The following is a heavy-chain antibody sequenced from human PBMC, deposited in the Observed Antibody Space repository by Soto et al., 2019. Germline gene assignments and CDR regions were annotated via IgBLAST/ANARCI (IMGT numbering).Heavy chain of an antibody. V-gene: IGHV4-4*07. CDR2: IYTSGST. CDR3: ARDHGGVVPAAISQRGVWFDP. D-gene: IGHD2-2*02. CDR1: GGSISSYY. J-gene: IGHJ5*02. Sequence: ASETLSLTCTVSGGSISSYYWIWIRQPAGKGLEWIGRIYTSGSTNYNPSLKSRVTMSVDTSKNQFSLKLSSVTAADTAVYCCARDHGGVVPAAISQRGVWFDPWGQGTLVTVSS.